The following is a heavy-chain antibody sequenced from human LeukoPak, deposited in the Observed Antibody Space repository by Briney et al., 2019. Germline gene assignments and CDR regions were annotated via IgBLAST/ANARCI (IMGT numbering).Heavy chain of an antibody. D-gene: IGHD4-17*01. V-gene: IGHV1-69*04. Sequence: GSSVKVSCKAFGGTFSSYAISWVRQAPGQGLEWMGRIIPILGIANYAQKFQGRVTITADKSTSTAYMELSSLRSEDTAVYYCARDYGDYGEYDYWGQGTLVTVSS. CDR2: IIPILGIA. CDR1: GGTFSSYA. CDR3: ARDYGDYGEYDY. J-gene: IGHJ4*02.